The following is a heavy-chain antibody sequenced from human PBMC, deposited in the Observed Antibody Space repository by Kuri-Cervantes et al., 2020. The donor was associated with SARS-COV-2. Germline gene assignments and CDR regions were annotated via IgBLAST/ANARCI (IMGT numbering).Heavy chain of an antibody. J-gene: IGHJ6*02. V-gene: IGHV4-39*07. CDR2: IYYTGST. Sequence: SETLSLTCTVSGGSISSNINFWGWIRQPPGKGLEWIGSIYYTGSTYYNPSLKSRVTISVDTSKNQFSLKLSSVTAADTAVYYCARFYYYGMDVWGQGTTVTFSS. CDR3: ARFYYYGMDV. CDR1: GGSISSNINF.